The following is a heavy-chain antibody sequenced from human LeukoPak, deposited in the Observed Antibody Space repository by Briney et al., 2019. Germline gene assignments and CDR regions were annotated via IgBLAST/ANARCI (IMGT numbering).Heavy chain of an antibody. V-gene: IGHV4-39*01. D-gene: IGHD5-12*01. J-gene: IGHJ5*02. Sequence: PSETLSLTCTVSGGSISSSSYYWGWIRQPPGKGLEWIGSIYYSGSTYYNPSHKSRVTISVDTSKNQFSLKLSSVTAANTAVYYCARGLHYSGYVSWFDPWGQGTLVTVSS. CDR3: ARGLHYSGYVSWFDP. CDR1: GGSISSSSYY. CDR2: IYYSGST.